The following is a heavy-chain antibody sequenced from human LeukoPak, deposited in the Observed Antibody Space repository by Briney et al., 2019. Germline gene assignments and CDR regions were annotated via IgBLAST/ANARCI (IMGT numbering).Heavy chain of an antibody. CDR3: ARDVLVVRGPTNIWFDP. CDR2: IKQDGSEK. J-gene: IGHJ5*02. Sequence: GGSLRLSCAVSGFTFNSYWMNWVRQAPGKGLEWVANIKQDGSEKDYVDSVKGRFIISRDNAQNSLYLQMNSLTAEDTAVYYCARDVLVVRGPTNIWFDPWGQGTLVTVSS. CDR1: GFTFNSYW. D-gene: IGHD3-10*01. V-gene: IGHV3-7*01.